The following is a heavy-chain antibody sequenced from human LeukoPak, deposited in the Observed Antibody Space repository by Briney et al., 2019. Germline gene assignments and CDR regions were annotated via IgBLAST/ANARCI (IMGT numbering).Heavy chain of an antibody. Sequence: GGSLRLSCAASGFTFSDYAMHWVRQAPGKGLEWVAFIRYDGNNKYYADSVKGRFTISRDNSKNTLYLQMNSLRAEDTAVYYCANNPHRAFDIWGQGTMVTVSS. J-gene: IGHJ3*02. CDR3: ANNPHRAFDI. CDR2: IRYDGNNK. V-gene: IGHV3-30*02. D-gene: IGHD1-14*01. CDR1: GFTFSDYA.